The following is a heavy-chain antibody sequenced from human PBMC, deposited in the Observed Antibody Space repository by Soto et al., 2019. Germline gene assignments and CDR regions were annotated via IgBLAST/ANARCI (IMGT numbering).Heavy chain of an antibody. D-gene: IGHD3-9*01. J-gene: IGHJ5*02. CDR1: GGSISSYY. V-gene: IGHV4-59*01. CDR2: IYYSGST. Sequence: SETLSLTCTVSGGSISSYYWSWIRQPPGKGLEWIGYIYYSGSTNYNPSLKSRVTISVDTSKNQFSLKLSSVTAADTAVYYCARVKGLRYFDWYGGWFDPWGQGTLVTVSS. CDR3: ARVKGLRYFDWYGGWFDP.